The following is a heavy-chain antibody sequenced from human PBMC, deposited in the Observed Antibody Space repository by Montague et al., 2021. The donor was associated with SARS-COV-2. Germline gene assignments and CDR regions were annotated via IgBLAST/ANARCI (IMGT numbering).Heavy chain of an antibody. CDR1: GGSISSSSYY. CDR2: IYYSGST. CDR3: ARGPSRQLLLYPVGDYYYGMDA. Sequence: SETLSLTCTVSGGSISSSSYYWGWIRQPPGKGLEWIGSIYYSGSTYYNPSHKSRVTISVDTSKNQFSLKLNSVTAADTAVYYCARGPSRQLLLYPVGDYYYGMDAWGQGTTVTVSS. D-gene: IGHD2-2*02. J-gene: IGHJ6*02. V-gene: IGHV4-39*07.